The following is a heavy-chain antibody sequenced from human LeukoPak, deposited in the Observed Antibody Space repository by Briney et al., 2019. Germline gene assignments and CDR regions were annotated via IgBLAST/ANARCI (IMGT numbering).Heavy chain of an antibody. CDR1: GFTFRSYW. CDR2: IYYSGST. CDR3: ARTSSSGLVGGYYFDY. V-gene: IGHV4-59*01. D-gene: IGHD6-19*01. Sequence: LRLSCAASGFTFRSYWMTWVRQSPGRGLEWIGYIYYSGSTNYNPSLKSRVTISVDTSKNQSSLKLSSVAAADTAVYYCARTSSSGLVGGYYFDYWGQGTLVTVSS. J-gene: IGHJ4*02.